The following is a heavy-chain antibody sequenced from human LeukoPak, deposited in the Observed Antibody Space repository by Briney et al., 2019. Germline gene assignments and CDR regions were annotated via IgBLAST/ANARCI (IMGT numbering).Heavy chain of an antibody. V-gene: IGHV1-2*02. Sequence: GASVKVPCKASGYTFTGYYMHWVRQAPGQGLEWMGWINPNSGGTNYAQKFQGRVTMTRDTSISTAYMELSRLRSDDTAVYYCARSCGGDCYFGYNWFDPWGQGTLATVSS. CDR2: INPNSGGT. CDR1: GYTFTGYY. D-gene: IGHD2-21*01. J-gene: IGHJ5*02. CDR3: ARSCGGDCYFGYNWFDP.